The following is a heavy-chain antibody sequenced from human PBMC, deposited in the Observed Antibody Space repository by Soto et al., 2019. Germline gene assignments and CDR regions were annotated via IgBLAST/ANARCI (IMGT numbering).Heavy chain of an antibody. CDR3: ARALGGPTTNGRMNLFDP. D-gene: IGHD1-26*01. V-gene: IGHV4-59*01. J-gene: IGHJ5*02. Sequence: QVQVRESGPGLVKPSETLSLICTVSGGSISSFYWSWIRQPPGKGLEWIGFIDYSGSTAYNPSLNIRATISVDTSKNQFSLKLNSVTAADTAMYYCARALGGPTTNGRMNLFDPWGQGTLVIVSS. CDR1: GGSISSFY. CDR2: IDYSGST.